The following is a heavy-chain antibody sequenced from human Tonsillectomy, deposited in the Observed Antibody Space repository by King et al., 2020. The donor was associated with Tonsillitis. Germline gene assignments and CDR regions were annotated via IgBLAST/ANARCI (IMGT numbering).Heavy chain of an antibody. J-gene: IGHJ6*02. V-gene: IGHV5-51*01. CDR1: GYSFTNYW. CDR2: IYPGDSHS. D-gene: IGHD5-24*01. Sequence: VQLVESGAEVKKPGESLKISCTGSGYSFTNYWIGWVRQMPGKGLEWMGIIYPGDSHSTYSPSFQGQVTISADKSINTAYLQWSSLEASDTAMYYCAKSWATRRGPDYGMDVWGQGTTVTVSS. CDR3: AKSWATRRGPDYGMDV.